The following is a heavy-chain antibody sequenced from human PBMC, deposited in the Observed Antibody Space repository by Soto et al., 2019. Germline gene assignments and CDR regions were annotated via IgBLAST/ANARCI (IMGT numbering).Heavy chain of an antibody. Sequence: GGSLRRSCAACGFTFSNYWMHWVRQAPGKGLEWVSAISGSGGSTYYADSVKGRCTISRDNSKNTLYLQMNSLRAEDTAVYYCARRASGWFFDYWGQGTLVTVSS. D-gene: IGHD6-19*01. V-gene: IGHV3-23*01. CDR1: GFTFSNYW. CDR3: ARRASGWFFDY. CDR2: ISGSGGST. J-gene: IGHJ4*02.